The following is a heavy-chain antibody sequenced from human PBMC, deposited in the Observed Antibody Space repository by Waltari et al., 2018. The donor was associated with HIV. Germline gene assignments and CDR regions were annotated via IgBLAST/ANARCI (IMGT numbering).Heavy chain of an antibody. CDR3: ARMQRSYGSEQSRYFYFGIDV. J-gene: IGHJ6*02. CDR2: RYNNGNT. CDR1: GFSVDSNY. V-gene: IGHV3-53*01. Sequence: EVQLVESGGNLTQPGGSLILSCAASGFSVDSNYMSWVRQAPGKGREWVSVRYNNGNTNYVDSVKGRFTIFRDNSKNTLYLQMNTLRAEDTAVYYCARMQRSYGSEQSRYFYFGIDVWGQGTSVIVSS. D-gene: IGHD3-10*01.